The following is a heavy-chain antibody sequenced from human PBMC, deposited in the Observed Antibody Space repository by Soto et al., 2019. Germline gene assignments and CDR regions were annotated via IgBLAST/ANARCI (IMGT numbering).Heavy chain of an antibody. J-gene: IGHJ6*02. CDR2: IYYSGST. CDR3: ARDKVIQYYGMDV. Sequence: PSETLSLTCTVSGGSISSYYWSWIRQPPGKGLEWIGYIYYSGSTNYNPSLKRRVTISVDTSKNQFSLKLSSVTAADTAVYYCARDKVIQYYGMDVWGQGTTVTVYS. D-gene: IGHD2-21*01. CDR1: GGSISSYY. V-gene: IGHV4-59*01.